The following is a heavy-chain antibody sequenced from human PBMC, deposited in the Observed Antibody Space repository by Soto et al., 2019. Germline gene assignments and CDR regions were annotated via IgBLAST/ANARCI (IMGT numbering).Heavy chain of an antibody. CDR2: IYYSGST. CDR3: ASLMRIRRDGYNYVSGRYFDY. J-gene: IGHJ4*02. CDR1: GGSISSSSYY. V-gene: IGHV4-39*01. Sequence: QLQLQESGPGLVKPSETLSLTCTVSGGSISSSSYYWGWIRQPPGKGLEWIGSIYYSGSTYYNPSLKSRVTISVYTSNNQFSLKMSSVTAADTAVYYCASLMRIRRDGYNYVSGRYFDYWGQGTLVTVSS. D-gene: IGHD5-12*01.